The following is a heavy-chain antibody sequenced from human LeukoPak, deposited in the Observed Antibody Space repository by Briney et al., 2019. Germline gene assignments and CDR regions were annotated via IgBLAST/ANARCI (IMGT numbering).Heavy chain of an antibody. CDR3: ARELAAGPSDH. J-gene: IGHJ4*02. V-gene: IGHV3-72*01. CDR2: SRNKANSYVA. CDR1: GFSFSAHY. Sequence: GGSLRLSSAASGFSFSAHYMDWFRQAPGKGLQWVGRSRNKANSYVAEYAAPVKGRFTISRDDSKNSVFLQMDSLKTEDTAVYYCARELAAGPSDHWGQGTLVTVSS. D-gene: IGHD3-3*02.